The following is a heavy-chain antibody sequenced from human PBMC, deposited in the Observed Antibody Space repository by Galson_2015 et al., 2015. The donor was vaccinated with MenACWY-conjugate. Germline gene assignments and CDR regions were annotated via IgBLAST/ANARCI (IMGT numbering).Heavy chain of an antibody. CDR3: ARKDGATYGYIDY. Sequence: SLRLSCAGSGFIFTDYDMHWVRQAPGKGLEYVSAISTYGGSTYYADSVKGRFTISRDNSKNMLFLQMGSLRVEDTAVYYCARKDGATYGYIDYWGQGTLVIVSS. D-gene: IGHD5-18*01. CDR1: GFIFTDYD. CDR2: ISTYGGST. V-gene: IGHV3-64*02. J-gene: IGHJ4*02.